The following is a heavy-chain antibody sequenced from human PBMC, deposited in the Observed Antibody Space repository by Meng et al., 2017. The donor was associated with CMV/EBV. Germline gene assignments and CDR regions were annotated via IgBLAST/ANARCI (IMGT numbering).Heavy chain of an antibody. CDR3: ARVRGSSWYDEVDYYYYYGMDV. Sequence: GESLKISCAASGFTFSSYSMNWVRQAPGKGLERVSSISSSSSYIYYADSVKGRFTISRDNAKNSLYPQMNSLRAEDTAVYYCARVRGSSWYDEVDYYYYYGMDVWGQGTTVTVSS. CDR1: GFTFSSYS. J-gene: IGHJ6*02. V-gene: IGHV3-21*01. CDR2: ISSSSSYI. D-gene: IGHD6-13*01.